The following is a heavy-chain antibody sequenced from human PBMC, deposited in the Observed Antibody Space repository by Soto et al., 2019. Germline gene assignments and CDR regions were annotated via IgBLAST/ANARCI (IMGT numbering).Heavy chain of an antibody. V-gene: IGHV1-18*01. J-gene: IGHJ4*02. Sequence: QVQLVQSGAEVKKPGASVKVSCKTSGYTFTSYGVAWVRQAPGQGLEWMGWISGYNGNTNYAQKLQGRGTMTTDTSTSTAYMERRSMRPDDTAVDYWPRNRTGHSIEYWGQGTLVTVS. CDR2: ISGYNGNT. D-gene: IGHD2-8*02. CDR3: PRNRTGHSIEY. CDR1: GYTFTSYG.